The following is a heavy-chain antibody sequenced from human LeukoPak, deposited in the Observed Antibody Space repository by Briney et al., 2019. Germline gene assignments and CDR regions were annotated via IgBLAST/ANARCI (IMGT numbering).Heavy chain of an antibody. J-gene: IGHJ6*02. V-gene: IGHV3-23*01. CDR1: GFTFSSFA. D-gene: IGHD3-22*01. Sequence: GGSLRLSCAASGFTFSSFAMSWVRQAPGKGLEWVSAISDSGGTTYYADSVKGRFTISRDNSKNTLYLQMSSLRAEDTAVYYCARVQDYYDSSGQTLYYYGMDVWGQGTTVTVSS. CDR2: ISDSGGTT. CDR3: ARVQDYYDSSGQTLYYYGMDV.